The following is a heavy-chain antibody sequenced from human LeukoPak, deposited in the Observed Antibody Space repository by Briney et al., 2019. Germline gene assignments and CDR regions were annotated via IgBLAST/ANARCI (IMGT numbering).Heavy chain of an antibody. J-gene: IGHJ5*02. Sequence: GRSLRLSCAASGFTFSSYAMHWVRQAPGKGLEWVAVISYDGSNKYYADSVKGRFTISRDNSKNTLYLQMNSLRAEDTAVYYCARANYGSGSYTIWFDPWGQGTLVTVSS. V-gene: IGHV3-30-3*01. CDR1: GFTFSSYA. CDR2: ISYDGSNK. CDR3: ARANYGSGSYTIWFDP. D-gene: IGHD3-10*01.